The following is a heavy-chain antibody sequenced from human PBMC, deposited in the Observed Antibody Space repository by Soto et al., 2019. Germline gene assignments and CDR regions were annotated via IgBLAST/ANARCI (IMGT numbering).Heavy chain of an antibody. CDR2: ISSTGNTI. J-gene: IGHJ4*02. CDR3: AKMSSENYYDPVFS. D-gene: IGHD3-22*01. V-gene: IGHV3-11*01. CDR1: GFTFSDYY. Sequence: QVQLVESGGGLVKTSGSLRIACAASGFTFSDYYMSWVRQAPGKGLEWVSYISSTGNTIYYADSVKGRCTISRDNAKNSVYLQMNRLRAEDTALYFCAKMSSENYYDPVFSWGQGTLVTVSS.